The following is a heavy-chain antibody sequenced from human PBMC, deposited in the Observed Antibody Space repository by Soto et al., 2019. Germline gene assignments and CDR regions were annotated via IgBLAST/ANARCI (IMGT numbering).Heavy chain of an antibody. V-gene: IGHV4-31*03. CDR1: GGSISSGGYY. CDR3: ARVKGDGHLKYYYYGMDV. Sequence: QVQLQESGPGLVKPSQTLSLTCTVSGGSISSGGYYWSWIRQHPGKGLEWIGYIYYSGSTYYNPSLKRRVTRSVDTSKNLFSLKLSSVTAADTAVYYCARVKGDGHLKYYYYGMDVWGQGTTVTVSS. CDR2: IYYSGST. D-gene: IGHD3-10*01. J-gene: IGHJ6*02.